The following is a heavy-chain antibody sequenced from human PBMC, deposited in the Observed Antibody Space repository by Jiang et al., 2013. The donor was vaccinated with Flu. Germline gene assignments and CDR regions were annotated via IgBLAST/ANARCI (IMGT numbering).Heavy chain of an antibody. CDR1: GYSFSTYW. CDR2: FYPRDSDT. D-gene: IGHD6-13*01. J-gene: IGHJ6*02. Sequence: GAEVKKPGESLRISCKGSGYSFSTYWIGWVRQMPGRGLEWMAIFYPRDSDTRYSPSFQGQVTISADKSINTAYLQWSSLKASDTAMYYCARRGIAAAGTYGMDVWGQGTTVTVSS. CDR3: ARRGIAAAGTYGMDV. V-gene: IGHV5-51*01.